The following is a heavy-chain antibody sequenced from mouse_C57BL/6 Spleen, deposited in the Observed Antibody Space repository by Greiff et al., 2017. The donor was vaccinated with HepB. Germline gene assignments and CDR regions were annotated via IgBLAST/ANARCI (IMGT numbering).Heavy chain of an antibody. CDR2: IDPSDSYT. D-gene: IGHD1-1*01. V-gene: IGHV1-69*01. CDR3: ARWGYGSSYLYYFDY. CDR1: GYTFTSYW. J-gene: IGHJ2*01. Sequence: LQQPGAELVMPGASVKLSCKASGYTFTSYWMHWVKQRPGQGLEWIGEIDPSDSYTNYNQKFKGKSTLTVDKSSSTAYMQLSSLTSEDSAVYYCARWGYGSSYLYYFDYWGQGTTLTVSS.